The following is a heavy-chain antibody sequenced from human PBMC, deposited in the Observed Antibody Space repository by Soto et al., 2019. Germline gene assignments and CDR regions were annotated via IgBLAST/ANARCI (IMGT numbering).Heavy chain of an antibody. V-gene: IGHV3-53*01. CDR2: IYSGGNT. J-gene: IGHJ5*02. Sequence: QAGGSLRLSCAASGFTVTYSFMSWVRQAPGKGLEWVSIIYSGGNTYYADSVKGRFTISRDNSKNTLYLQMNSLRAEDTAVYYCARGGGSYSNWFDPWGQGSLVTVSS. CDR3: ARGGGSYSNWFDP. CDR1: GFTVTYSF. D-gene: IGHD1-26*01.